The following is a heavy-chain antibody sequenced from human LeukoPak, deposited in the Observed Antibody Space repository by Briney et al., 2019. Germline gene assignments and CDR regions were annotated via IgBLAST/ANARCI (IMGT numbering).Heavy chain of an antibody. J-gene: IGHJ4*02. V-gene: IGHV3-21*01. CDR2: ISSSSYI. Sequence: PGGSLRLSCAASGFTFSSYSMNWVRQAPGKGLEWVSSISSSSYIYYADSVKGRFTISRDNSKNTLYLQMNSLRAEDTAVYYCARAPRTAANFDYWGQGSLVTVSS. D-gene: IGHD6-13*01. CDR3: ARAPRTAANFDY. CDR1: GFTFSSYS.